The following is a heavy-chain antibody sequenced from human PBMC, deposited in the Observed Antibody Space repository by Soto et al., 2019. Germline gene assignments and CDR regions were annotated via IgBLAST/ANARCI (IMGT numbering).Heavy chain of an antibody. V-gene: IGHV4-34*01. D-gene: IGHD6-19*01. Sequence: ASETLSLTCAVYGWSFSGYYWSWVRQAPGKGLEWIGEINHSGSTNYNPSLKSRVSISVDTSKNQFSLSLSSVTAADTAIFYCTRGVWQVRFDYWARGTLVTVSS. CDR2: INHSGST. CDR3: TRGVWQVRFDY. J-gene: IGHJ4*02. CDR1: GWSFSGYY.